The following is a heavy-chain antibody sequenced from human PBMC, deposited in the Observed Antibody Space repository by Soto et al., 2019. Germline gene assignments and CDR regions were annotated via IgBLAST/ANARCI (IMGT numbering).Heavy chain of an antibody. V-gene: IGHV4-59*01. CDR3: ARDRGSYYYDSSGYYRDLSLVY. CDR1: GGSISSYY. CDR2: IYYSGST. J-gene: IGHJ4*02. Sequence: SETLSLTCTVSGGSISSYYWSWIRQPPGKGLEWIGYIYYSGSTNYNPSLKSRVTISVDTSKNQFSLKLSSVTAADTAVYYCARDRGSYYYDSSGYYRDLSLVYWGQGTLVTVS. D-gene: IGHD3-22*01.